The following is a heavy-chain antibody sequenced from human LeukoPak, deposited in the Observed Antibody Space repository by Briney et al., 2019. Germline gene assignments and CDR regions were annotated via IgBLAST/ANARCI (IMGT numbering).Heavy chain of an antibody. D-gene: IGHD3-22*01. CDR2: IKFDGSLA. Sequence: GGSLRLSCGASGLTFNTYWIHWVRQAPGKGLVWVSQIKFDGSLASYADSVKGRFTISRDNTKNTLYPQMNSPGTEDTAVYYCVTGHYDSRMYFDLWGRGTLVIVSS. CDR3: VTGHYDSRMYFDL. J-gene: IGHJ2*01. V-gene: IGHV3-74*01. CDR1: GLTFNTYW.